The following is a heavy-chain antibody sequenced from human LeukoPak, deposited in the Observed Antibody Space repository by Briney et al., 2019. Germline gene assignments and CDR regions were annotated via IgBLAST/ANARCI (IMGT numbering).Heavy chain of an antibody. V-gene: IGHV4-39*07. CDR2: INHSGST. CDR1: GDSISTSNSY. D-gene: IGHD5-18*01. Sequence: SETLSLTCTVSGDSISTSNSYWGWIRQPPGKGLEWIGEINHSGSTNYNPSLKSRVTISVDTSKNQFSLKLSSVTAADTAVYYCAPTGGYSYGRHNWFDPWGQGTLVTVSS. J-gene: IGHJ5*02. CDR3: APTGGYSYGRHNWFDP.